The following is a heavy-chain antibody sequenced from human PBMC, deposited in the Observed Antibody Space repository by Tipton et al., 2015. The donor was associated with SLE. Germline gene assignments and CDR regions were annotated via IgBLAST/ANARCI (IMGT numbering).Heavy chain of an antibody. V-gene: IGHV1-18*01. J-gene: IGHJ6*02. D-gene: IGHD6-6*01. Sequence: QVQLVQSGAEVKKPGASVKVSCKASGYTFTSYGISWVRQAPGQGLEWMGWISAYNGNTNYAQKIQGRVTITADESTSTAYMELSSLRSEDTAVYYCARGGIAARPGYYYYAMDVWGQGTTVTVSS. CDR1: GYTFTSYG. CDR2: ISAYNGNT. CDR3: ARGGIAARPGYYYYAMDV.